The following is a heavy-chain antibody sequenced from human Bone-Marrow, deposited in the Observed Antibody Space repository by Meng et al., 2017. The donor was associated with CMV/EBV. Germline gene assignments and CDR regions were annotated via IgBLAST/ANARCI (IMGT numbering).Heavy chain of an antibody. V-gene: IGHV3-13*01. CDR3: ARGVDFWSGYYNDAFDI. CDR2: IGTVGDT. J-gene: IGHJ3*02. D-gene: IGHD3-3*01. CDR1: GFTFSTYD. Sequence: GESLKIPCTASGFTFSTYDFHWVRQPTGKGLEWGSSIGTVGDTYSIGSVKGRFIISREDAKKSVYLQMNSLGAEDTAVYYCARGVDFWSGYYNDAFDIWGQGTMVNVSS.